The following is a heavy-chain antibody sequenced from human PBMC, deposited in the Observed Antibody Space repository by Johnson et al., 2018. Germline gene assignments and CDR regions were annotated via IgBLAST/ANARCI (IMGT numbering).Heavy chain of an antibody. Sequence: VQLVQSGGGLVQPGRSLRLSCAASGFTGHDRAMHWLRQAPGKGLELVSGIYWDSRRIDYADSVKGRFTISRDKGKNFLYLQMNSLRVEDTALYFCAKDMHVTVPGLYYGMDVWGQGTTVTVSS. CDR3: AKDMHVTVPGLYYGMDV. D-gene: IGHD2/OR15-2a*01. CDR1: GFTGHDRA. V-gene: IGHV3-9*01. J-gene: IGHJ6*02. CDR2: IYWDSRRI.